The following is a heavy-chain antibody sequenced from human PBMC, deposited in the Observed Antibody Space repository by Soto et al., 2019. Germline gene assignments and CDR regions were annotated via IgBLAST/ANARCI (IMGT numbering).Heavy chain of an antibody. J-gene: IGHJ6*02. Sequence: SQTLSLTFAISAHSVSSNSSAWNWLRQAPSRILELLGRTYYTSKWYNDYAVSVKILITINPHTSKIQLPLPLHSVTPHAAAVDYCARDWAYYDFWGYLRGMDVWGQGTRVTVSS. CDR2: TYYTSKWYN. V-gene: IGHV6-1*01. D-gene: IGHD3-3*01. CDR3: ARDWAYYDFWGYLRGMDV. CDR1: AHSVSSNSSA.